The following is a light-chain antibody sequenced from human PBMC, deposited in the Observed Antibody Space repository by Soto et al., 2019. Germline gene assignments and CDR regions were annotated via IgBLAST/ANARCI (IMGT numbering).Light chain of an antibody. CDR1: SSDVGGYNY. V-gene: IGLV2-14*01. J-gene: IGLJ1*01. CDR3: SSYASSSPYV. Sequence: QSALTQPASVSGSPGQAITISCTGTSSDVGGYNYVSWYQHHPGKAPRLMIYDVSDRPSGVSNRFSGSKSGNTASLTISGRQAEDEADYYCSSYASSSPYVFGTGTKLTVL. CDR2: DVS.